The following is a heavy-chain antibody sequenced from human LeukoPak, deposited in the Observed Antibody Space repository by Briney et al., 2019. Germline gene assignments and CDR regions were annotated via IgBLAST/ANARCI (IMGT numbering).Heavy chain of an antibody. J-gene: IGHJ4*02. V-gene: IGHV3-33*06. CDR2: IWYDGSNK. CDR3: AKDRSGISDY. D-gene: IGHD3-10*01. CDR1: GFTFSSYG. Sequence: GRSLRLSCAASGFTFSSYGMHWARQAPGKGLEWVAVIWYDGSNKYYADSVKGRFTISRDNFKNTLYLQMNSLRAEDTAVYYCAKDRSGISDYWGQGTLVTVSS.